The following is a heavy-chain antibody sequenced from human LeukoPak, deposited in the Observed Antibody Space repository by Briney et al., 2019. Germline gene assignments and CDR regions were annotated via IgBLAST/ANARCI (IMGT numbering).Heavy chain of an antibody. CDR1: GFTFSRYW. Sequence: TGGSLSLTCAASGFTFSRYWMHWVRQAPGKGLVWVSRINGDGSSTNHADSVKGRFTISRDNAKNTLYLQMNSLRAEDTAVYFCARDGHSGYDVRGFAPWGQGDPFTVSS. V-gene: IGHV3-74*01. CDR3: ARDGHSGYDVRGFAP. D-gene: IGHD5-12*01. CDR2: INGDGSST. J-gene: IGHJ5*01.